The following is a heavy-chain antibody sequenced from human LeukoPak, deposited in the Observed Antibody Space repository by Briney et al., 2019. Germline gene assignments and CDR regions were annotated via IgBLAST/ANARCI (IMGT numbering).Heavy chain of an antibody. D-gene: IGHD6-19*01. CDR2: IYYSGST. CDR1: GGSISSYY. J-gene: IGHJ3*02. CDR3: ARSGWYDAFDI. Sequence: SETLSLTCAVSGGSISSYYWSWIRQPPGKGLEWIGYIYYSGSTNYNPSLKSRVTISVDTSKNQFSLKLSSVTAADTAVYYCARSGWYDAFDIWGQGTMVTVSS. V-gene: IGHV4-59*01.